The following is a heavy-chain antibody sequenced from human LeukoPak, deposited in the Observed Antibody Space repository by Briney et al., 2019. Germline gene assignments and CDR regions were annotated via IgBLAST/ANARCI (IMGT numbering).Heavy chain of an antibody. D-gene: IGHD3-9*01. CDR2: ISGSDGST. J-gene: IGHJ6*03. CDR3: AKDGGEYYDILTGYYPRLYYMDV. CDR1: GFTFSSYA. Sequence: GGSLGLSCAASGFTFSSYAMSWVRQAPGKGLEWVSAISGSDGSTYYADSVKGRFTISRDNSKNTLYLQMNSLRAEDTAVYYCAKDGGEYYDILTGYYPRLYYMDVWGKGTTVTISS. V-gene: IGHV3-23*01.